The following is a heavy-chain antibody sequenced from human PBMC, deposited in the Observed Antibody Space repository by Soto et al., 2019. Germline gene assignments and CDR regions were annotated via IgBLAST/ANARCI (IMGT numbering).Heavy chain of an antibody. J-gene: IGHJ3*02. CDR1: GGSIRSGGYF. Sequence: QLQLQESGPGLVKPSQTLSLTCTVSGGSIRSGGYFWSWIRQHPGRGLEWIGYIYYSASTYYNPSPKSRVTISVDTSNNQFPLKLTSVTAVDTAVYYCASPSYDHTVDIWGQGTLLTVSS. CDR3: ASPSYDHTVDI. V-gene: IGHV4-31*03. CDR2: IYYSAST. D-gene: IGHD3-3*01.